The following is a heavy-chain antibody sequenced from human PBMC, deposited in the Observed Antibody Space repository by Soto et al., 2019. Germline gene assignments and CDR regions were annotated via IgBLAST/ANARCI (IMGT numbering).Heavy chain of an antibody. CDR2: INHSGST. CDR3: ARVGRIRNSTRWSTTKYYYYYYYMDV. D-gene: IGHD1-1*01. Sequence: SETLSLTCAVYGGSFSGYYWSWIRQPPGKGLEWIGEINHSGSTNYNPSLKSRVTISVDTSKNQFSLKLRSVTAADTAVYYCARVGRIRNSTRWSTTKYYYYYYYMDVWGKGTTVTVSS. V-gene: IGHV4-34*01. J-gene: IGHJ6*03. CDR1: GGSFSGYY.